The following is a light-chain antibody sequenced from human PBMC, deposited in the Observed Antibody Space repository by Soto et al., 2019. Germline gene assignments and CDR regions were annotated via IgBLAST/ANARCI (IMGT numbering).Light chain of an antibody. Sequence: DIQMTQSPSTLSASVGDRVTITCRASQSINNWLAWYQQKPGKAPKLLMYQASSLLSGVPSRFSGSGSGTEFTLTINSLQPDDFATYYCQQYLTHPCTFGQGTKLDIK. CDR2: QAS. V-gene: IGKV1-5*03. CDR1: QSINNW. CDR3: QQYLTHPCT. J-gene: IGKJ2*02.